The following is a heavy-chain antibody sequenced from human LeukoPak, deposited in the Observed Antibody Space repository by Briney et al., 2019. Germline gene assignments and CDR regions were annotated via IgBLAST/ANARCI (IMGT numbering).Heavy chain of an antibody. D-gene: IGHD5-24*01. Sequence: GGSLRLSCAASGFTVSSNYMSWVRQAPGKGLEWVSVIYSGGSTYYADSVKGRFTISRDNSKNTLYLQMNSLRAEDTAVYYCARVERAPNAFDIWGQGTMVTVSS. J-gene: IGHJ3*02. CDR1: GFTVSSNY. V-gene: IGHV3-53*01. CDR2: IYSGGST. CDR3: ARVERAPNAFDI.